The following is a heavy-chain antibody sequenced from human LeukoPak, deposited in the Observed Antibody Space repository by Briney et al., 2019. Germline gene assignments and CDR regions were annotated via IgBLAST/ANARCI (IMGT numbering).Heavy chain of an antibody. V-gene: IGHV4-59*01. CDR1: GRSISSYY. J-gene: IGHJ3*02. CDR2: IYYSGST. Sequence: SETLSLTRTVSGRSISSYYWSSIRPPPGKRVEWIGYIYYSGSTNSNPSLKSRVTISVDTSKNQFSLKLSSVTAADTAVYYCATGYDSSGYYYSDAFDIWGQGTMVTVSS. D-gene: IGHD3-22*01. CDR3: ATGYDSSGYYYSDAFDI.